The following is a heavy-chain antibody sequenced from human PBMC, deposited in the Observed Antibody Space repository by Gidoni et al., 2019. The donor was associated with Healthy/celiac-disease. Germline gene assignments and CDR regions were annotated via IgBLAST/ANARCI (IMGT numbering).Heavy chain of an antibody. D-gene: IGHD3-10*01. CDR1: GWSFSGYY. V-gene: IGHV4-34*01. CDR3: ARGDWKGITMVRGPRSPYYFDY. J-gene: IGHJ4*02. CDR2: INHSGST. Sequence: QVQLQQWGAGLLKPSETLSLTCAVYGWSFSGYYCSWIRQPPGKGLEWIGEINHSGSTNYNPSLKSVVTISVDTSKNQFALKLSSVTAADTAVYYCARGDWKGITMVRGPRSPYYFDYWGQGTLVTVSS.